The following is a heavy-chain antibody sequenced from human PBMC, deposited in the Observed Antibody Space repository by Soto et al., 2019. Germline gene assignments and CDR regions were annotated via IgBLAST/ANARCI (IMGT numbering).Heavy chain of an antibody. D-gene: IGHD2-15*01. Sequence: QVQLVQSGAEVKKPGSSVKVSCKAPGGTFSSYAISWVRQAPGQGLEWMGGIIPIFGTANYAQKLQGRVTITADESTSTGYMELSSLRSEDTAEYYCARSQGGSSSLDIYYYYYYGMDVWGHGTTVTVSS. CDR3: ARSQGGSSSLDIYYYYYYGMDV. CDR1: GGTFSSYA. J-gene: IGHJ6*02. V-gene: IGHV1-69*01. CDR2: IIPIFGTA.